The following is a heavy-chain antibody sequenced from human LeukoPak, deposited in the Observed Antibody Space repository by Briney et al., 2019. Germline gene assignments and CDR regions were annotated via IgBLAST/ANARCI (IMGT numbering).Heavy chain of an antibody. CDR1: GYTFTGYY. CDR2: INPNSGGT. CDR3: ARAGYDEPFDP. J-gene: IGHJ5*02. V-gene: IGHV1-2*02. Sequence: ASVKVSCKASGYTFTGYYMHSVRQAPVPGLEWMGWINPNSGGTNYAQKFQGRVTMTRDTSISTAYMELSRLRSDDTAVCYCARAGYDEPFDPWGHGTLVTVSS. D-gene: IGHD3-16*01.